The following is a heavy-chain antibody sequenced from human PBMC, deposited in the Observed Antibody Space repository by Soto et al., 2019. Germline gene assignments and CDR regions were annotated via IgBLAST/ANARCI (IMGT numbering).Heavy chain of an antibody. CDR3: ARLGRVVAAAHFDY. J-gene: IGHJ4*02. CDR2: IYYSGST. V-gene: IGHV4-39*01. Sequence: QLQLQESGPGLVKPWETLSLTCTVSGGSISSSSYYWGWIRQPPGKGLEWIGSIYYSGSTYYNPSLKSRVTISVDTSKNQFSLKLSSVTAADTAVYYCARLGRVVAAAHFDYWGQGTLVTVSS. CDR1: GGSISSSSYY. D-gene: IGHD2-15*01.